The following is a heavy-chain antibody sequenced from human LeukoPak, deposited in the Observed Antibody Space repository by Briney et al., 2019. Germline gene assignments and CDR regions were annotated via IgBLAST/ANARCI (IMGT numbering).Heavy chain of an antibody. CDR2: ISTYNGNT. Sequence: ASVKVSCKASGYTFTTYGISWVRQAPGQGLEWMGWISTYNGNTNYAQNLQGRVTMTTDTSTSTAYMELRSLRSDDTAVYYCARRGGKNCGDYFLYYYYMDVWGKGTTVTVSS. CDR3: ARRGGKNCGDYFLYYYYMDV. J-gene: IGHJ6*03. V-gene: IGHV1-18*01. CDR1: GYTFTTYG. D-gene: IGHD4-17*01.